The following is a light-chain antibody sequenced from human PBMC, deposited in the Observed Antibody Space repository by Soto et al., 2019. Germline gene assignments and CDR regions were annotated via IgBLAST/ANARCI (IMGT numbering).Light chain of an antibody. Sequence: DIQMTQSPSSLSASVGDRVTITCRASQSIVTYLNWYQQKPGKVPKLLIFDASTLRTGVPSRFGGGGSGTEFTLTISGLQPDDFATYYCQQYNSYSPWTFGPGTRWIS. J-gene: IGKJ1*01. CDR2: DAS. V-gene: IGKV1-5*01. CDR1: QSIVTY. CDR3: QQYNSYSPWT.